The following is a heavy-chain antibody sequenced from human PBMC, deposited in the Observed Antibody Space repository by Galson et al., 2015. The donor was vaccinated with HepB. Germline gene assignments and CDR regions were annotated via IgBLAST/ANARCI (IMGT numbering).Heavy chain of an antibody. CDR2: IWYDGSNK. D-gene: IGHD3-16*02. J-gene: IGHJ4*02. V-gene: IGHV3-33*08. CDR1: GFTFSNAW. Sequence: SLRLSCAASGFTFSNAWMSWVRQAPGKGLEWVAVIWYDGSNKYYADSVKGRFTISRDNSKNTLYLQMNSLRAEDTAVYYCARDHVSRIMITFGGVIANGPVDYWGQGTLVTVSS. CDR3: ARDHVSRIMITFGGVIANGPVDY.